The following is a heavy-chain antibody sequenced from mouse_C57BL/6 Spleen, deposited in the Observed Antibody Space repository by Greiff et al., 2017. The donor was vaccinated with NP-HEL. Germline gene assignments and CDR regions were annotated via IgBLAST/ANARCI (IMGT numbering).Heavy chain of an antibody. CDR2: IDPSDSET. CDR3: ARTRERDEWFAY. V-gene: IGHV1-52*01. CDR1: GYTFTSYW. Sequence: QVQLQQPGAELVRPGSSVKLSCKASGYTFTSYWMHWVKQRPIQGLEWIGNIDPSDSETHYNQKFKDKATLTVDKSSSTAYMQLSSLTSEDSAVYYCARTRERDEWFAYWGQGTLVTVSA. D-gene: IGHD3-3*01. J-gene: IGHJ3*01.